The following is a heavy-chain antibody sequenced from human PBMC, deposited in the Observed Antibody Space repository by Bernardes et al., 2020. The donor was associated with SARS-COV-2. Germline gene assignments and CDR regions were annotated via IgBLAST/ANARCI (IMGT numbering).Heavy chain of an antibody. Sequence: GGSLRLSCAASGFTFSNCAMSWVRQAPGTGLEWVSVVSGSGSRPYYADSVRGRFAISRDNSKNTLYLQMNSLGAEDTAVYYCAKDLRDVALVSPVIMGWGQGTLVTVSS. D-gene: IGHD2-8*02. J-gene: IGHJ4*02. CDR3: AKDLRDVALVSPVIMG. CDR1: GFTFSNCA. V-gene: IGHV3-23*01. CDR2: VSGSGSRP.